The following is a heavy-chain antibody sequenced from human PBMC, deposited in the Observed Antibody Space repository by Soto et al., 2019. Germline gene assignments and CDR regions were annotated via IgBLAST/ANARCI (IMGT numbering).Heavy chain of an antibody. CDR1: VFTFSNYW. V-gene: IGHV3-7*01. CDR2: IKQNGGVK. CDR3: ARYESSGTAVW. Sequence: GGSLRFSCAASVFTFSNYWMTLVRQAPGKGLEWVSNIKQNGGVKFYEESVKGRLTISRDNAKNSLYLQMNSLRAEYTAVYYCARYESSGTAVWWGQGT. D-gene: IGHD3-22*01. J-gene: IGHJ4*02.